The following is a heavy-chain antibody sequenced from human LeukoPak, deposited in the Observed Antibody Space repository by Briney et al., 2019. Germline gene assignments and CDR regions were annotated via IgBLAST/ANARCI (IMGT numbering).Heavy chain of an antibody. CDR3: ARDGSGNYDSSEELDY. CDR1: GGTFSSYA. Sequence: ASVKVSCKASGGTFSSYAISWVRQAPGQGLEWMGWISAYNGNTNYAQKLQGRVTMTTDTSTSTAYMELRSLRSDDTAVYYCARDGSGNYDSSEELDYWGQGTLVTVSS. V-gene: IGHV1-18*01. CDR2: ISAYNGNT. J-gene: IGHJ4*02. D-gene: IGHD3-22*01.